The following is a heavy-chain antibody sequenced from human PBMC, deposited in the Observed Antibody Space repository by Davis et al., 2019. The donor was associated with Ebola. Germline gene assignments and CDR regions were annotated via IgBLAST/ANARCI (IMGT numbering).Heavy chain of an antibody. V-gene: IGHV3-23*01. Sequence: GESLKISCAASGFTFSSYAMSWVRQAPGKGLEWVSAISGSGGSTYYADSVKGRFTISRDNSKNTLYLQMNSLRAEDTAVYYCASLPGSGSGCTGGVCQPHYYGMDVWGQGTTVTVSS. CDR3: ASLPGSGSGCTGGVCQPHYYGMDV. J-gene: IGHJ6*02. CDR1: GFTFSSYA. CDR2: ISGSGGST. D-gene: IGHD2-8*02.